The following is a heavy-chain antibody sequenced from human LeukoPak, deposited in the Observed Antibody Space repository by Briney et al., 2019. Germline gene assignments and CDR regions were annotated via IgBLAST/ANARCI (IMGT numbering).Heavy chain of an antibody. CDR3: ARGGPSYGDYGY. V-gene: IGHV4-59*01. J-gene: IGHJ4*02. CDR2: IYYSGST. D-gene: IGHD4-17*01. Sequence: PSETLSLTCTVSGGSISSYYRSWIRQPPGKGLEWIGYIYYSGSTNYNPSLKSRVTISVDTSKNQFSLKLSSVTAADTAVYYCARGGPSYGDYGYWGQGTLVTVSS. CDR1: GGSISSYY.